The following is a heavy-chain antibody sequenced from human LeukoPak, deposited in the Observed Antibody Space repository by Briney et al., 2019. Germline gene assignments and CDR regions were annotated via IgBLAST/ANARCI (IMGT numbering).Heavy chain of an antibody. CDR3: ARVGRSDLANDY. V-gene: IGHV4-39*07. Sequence: PSETLSLTCTVSGGSISSSSYYWGWIRQPPGKGLEWIGSIYYSGSTYYNPSLKSRVTISVDTSKNQFSLKLSSVTAADTAVYYCARVGRSDLANDYWGQGTLVTVSS. D-gene: IGHD6-19*01. J-gene: IGHJ4*02. CDR2: IYYSGST. CDR1: GGSISSSSYY.